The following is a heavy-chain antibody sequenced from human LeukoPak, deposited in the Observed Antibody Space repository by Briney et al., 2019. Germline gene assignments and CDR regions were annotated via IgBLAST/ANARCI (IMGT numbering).Heavy chain of an antibody. CDR3: TRVLQHYYYYYMDV. D-gene: IGHD4-11*01. CDR2: IRSKAYGGTT. Sequence: PGGSLRLSCTASGFAFGDYAMSWFRQAPGKGLEWVGFIRSKAYGGTTEYAASVKGRFTISRDDSKSIAYLQMNSLKTEDTAVYYCTRVLQHYYYYYMDVWGKGTTVTVSS. J-gene: IGHJ6*03. CDR1: GFAFGDYA. V-gene: IGHV3-49*03.